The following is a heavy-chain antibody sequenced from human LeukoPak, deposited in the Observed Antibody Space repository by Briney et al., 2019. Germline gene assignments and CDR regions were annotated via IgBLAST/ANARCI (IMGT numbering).Heavy chain of an antibody. Sequence: ASVKLSCKASGYTFINYGISWVRHAPGQGLEWMGWISPYNGNTKYLQKLQGRVTMTTDTSTSTAYMEVSSLRSDDTAVYYCAREESIGSYQFLHDYWGRGTLVTVSS. J-gene: IGHJ4*02. CDR1: GYTFINYG. V-gene: IGHV1-18*01. D-gene: IGHD1-26*01. CDR2: ISPYNGNT. CDR3: AREESIGSYQFLHDY.